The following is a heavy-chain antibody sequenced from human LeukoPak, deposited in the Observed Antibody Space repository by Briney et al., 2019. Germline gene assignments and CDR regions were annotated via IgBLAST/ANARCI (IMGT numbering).Heavy chain of an antibody. CDR1: GNSISSSSYY. D-gene: IGHD3-22*01. CDR2: IYHSGST. J-gene: IGHJ4*02. Sequence: SETLSLTCTVSGNSISSSSYYWGWIRQPPGKRLEWNGSIYHSGSTYYNPSLKSRVTISVDTSKNQFSLKLSSVTAADTAVYYCARQLIYDSSEFDYWGQGTLVTVSS. V-gene: IGHV4-39*01. CDR3: ARQLIYDSSEFDY.